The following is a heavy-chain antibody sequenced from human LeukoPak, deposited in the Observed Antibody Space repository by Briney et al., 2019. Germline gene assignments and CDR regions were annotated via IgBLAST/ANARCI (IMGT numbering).Heavy chain of an antibody. J-gene: IGHJ4*02. CDR3: AKLGLCGFDY. Sequence: GGSLRLSCAASGFTFSSYGMSWVRQAPGKGLEWVSAISGSGGSTYYADSVKGRFTTSRDNSKNTLYLQMNSLRAEDTAVYYCAKLGLCGFDYWGQGTLVTVSS. V-gene: IGHV3-23*01. D-gene: IGHD3-16*01. CDR1: GFTFSSYG. CDR2: ISGSGGST.